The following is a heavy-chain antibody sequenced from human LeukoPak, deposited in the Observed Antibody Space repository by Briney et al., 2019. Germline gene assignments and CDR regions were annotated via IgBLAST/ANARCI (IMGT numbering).Heavy chain of an antibody. CDR2: INPNSSGT. Sequence: GASVKVSCKASEYTFTGYHINWVRQAPGQGLEWMGLINPNSSGTNYAQNFQGRVTMTRDTSISTAYMELSRLRSDDTAVYYCWSLSRFHAFDIWGQGTMVTVSS. D-gene: IGHD3-16*01. CDR1: EYTFTGYH. J-gene: IGHJ3*02. CDR3: WSLSRFHAFDI. V-gene: IGHV1-2*02.